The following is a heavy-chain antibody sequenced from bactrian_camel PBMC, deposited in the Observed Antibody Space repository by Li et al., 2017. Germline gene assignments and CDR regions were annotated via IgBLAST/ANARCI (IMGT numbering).Heavy chain of an antibody. CDR1: EYLRRSAY. J-gene: IGHJ4*01. D-gene: IGHD3*01. CDR2: IYTHDGTT. CDR3: GIPTPIGCAKRPTAYPY. V-gene: IGHV3S40*01. Sequence: VQLVESGGGSVQAGGSLTLSCTASEYLRRSAYMGWFRQAPGKEREGVGSIYTHDGTTSYAVSAKGRFTVSQDNASSTVYLQLNGAKPEDTGMYYCGIPTPIGCAKRPTAYPYWGQGTQVTVS.